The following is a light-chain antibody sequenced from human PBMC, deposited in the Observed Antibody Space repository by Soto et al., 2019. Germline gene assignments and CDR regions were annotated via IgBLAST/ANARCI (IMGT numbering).Light chain of an antibody. V-gene: IGKV3-20*01. CDR3: QQYGSSQYT. J-gene: IGKJ2*01. Sequence: EIVLTQSPGTLSLSPGERATLSCRASQSVSRSYLTWYQQRPGQAPRLLIYSASTRATGIPARFSGSGSGTDFSLTISRLEAEDFAVYYCQQYGSSQYTFGQGTKLEIK. CDR2: SAS. CDR1: QSVSRSY.